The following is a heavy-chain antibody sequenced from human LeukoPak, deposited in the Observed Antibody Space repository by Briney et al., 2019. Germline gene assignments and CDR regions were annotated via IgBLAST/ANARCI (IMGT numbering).Heavy chain of an antibody. Sequence: GGSLRLSCAASGFTFSRDWMLWVRQAPGKGLVWVSRINGDGSSTSYADSVKGRFTISRDNAKNTLYLQMNSLRAEDTAVYYCSSAYYDPTGYWGQGTLVTVSS. CDR2: INGDGSST. CDR1: GFTFSRDW. D-gene: IGHD3-22*01. J-gene: IGHJ4*02. CDR3: SSAYYDPTGY. V-gene: IGHV3-74*01.